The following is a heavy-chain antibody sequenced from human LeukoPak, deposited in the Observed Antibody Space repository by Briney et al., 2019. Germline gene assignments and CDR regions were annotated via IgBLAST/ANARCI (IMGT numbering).Heavy chain of an antibody. CDR1: GYTFTGYY. CDR3: ARDFRAAMVSDWFDP. J-gene: IGHJ5*02. CDR2: INPNSGGT. V-gene: IGHV1-2*02. Sequence: GASVKVSCKASGYTFTGYYMHWVRQAPGQGLEWMGWINPNSGGTNYAQKFQGRVTMTRDTSISTAYMVLSRLRSDDTAVYYCARDFRAAMVSDWFDPWGQGTLVTVSS. D-gene: IGHD5-18*01.